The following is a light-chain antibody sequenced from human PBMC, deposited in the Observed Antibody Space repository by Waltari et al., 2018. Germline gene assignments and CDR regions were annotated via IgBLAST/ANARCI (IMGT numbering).Light chain of an antibody. V-gene: IGLV1-40*01. CDR3: QSYDSSLRGFYV. CDR1: RPNIGAGYG. Sequence: QSVLTQPPSLSGAPGQRVPLSSPGTRPNIGAGYGVPWSQQFPETAPKLLIYDNTNRPSGVPARFSGSKSGTSASLAITGLQAEDEADYYCQSYDSSLRGFYVFGTGTKVTV. J-gene: IGLJ1*01. CDR2: DNT.